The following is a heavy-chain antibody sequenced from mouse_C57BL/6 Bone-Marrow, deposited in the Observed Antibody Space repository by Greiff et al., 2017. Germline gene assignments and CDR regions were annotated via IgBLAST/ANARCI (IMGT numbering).Heavy chain of an antibody. CDR3: ARRHYGSSYDFDV. Sequence: QVQLQQPGAELVMPGASVKLSCKASGYTFTSYWMHWVKQRPGQGLEWIGEIDPSDSYTNYNQKFKGKSTLTVDKSSSTAYMQLSSLTSEDSAVYYCARRHYGSSYDFDVWGTGTTVTVSS. CDR1: GYTFTSYW. CDR2: IDPSDSYT. V-gene: IGHV1-69*01. D-gene: IGHD1-1*01. J-gene: IGHJ1*03.